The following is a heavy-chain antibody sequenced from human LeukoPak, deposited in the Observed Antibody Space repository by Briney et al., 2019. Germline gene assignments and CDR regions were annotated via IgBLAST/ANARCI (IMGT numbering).Heavy chain of an antibody. CDR2: IYYSGST. Sequence: SETLSLTCTVSGGSISSSSYYWGWIRQPPGKGLEWIGSIYYSGSTYYNPSLKSLVTISVDTSKNQFSLKLSSVTAADTAVYYCARHVDSSGYWRDWGQGTLVTVSS. CDR3: ARHVDSSGYWRD. CDR1: GGSISSSSYY. D-gene: IGHD3-22*01. V-gene: IGHV4-39*01. J-gene: IGHJ4*02.